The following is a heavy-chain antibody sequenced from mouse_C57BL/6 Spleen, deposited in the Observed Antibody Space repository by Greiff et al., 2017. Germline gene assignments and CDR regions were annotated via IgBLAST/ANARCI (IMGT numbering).Heavy chain of an antibody. CDR1: GYTFTDYN. CDR2: INPNNGGT. D-gene: IGHD2-3*01. V-gene: IGHV1-22*01. Sequence: EVQRVASGPELVKPGASVKMSCKASGYTFTDYNMHWVKQSHGKSLEWIGYINPNNGGTSYNQKFKGKATLTVNKSSSTAYMELRSLTSEDSAVYYCARRPLYDGYYDYWGQGTTLTVSS. J-gene: IGHJ2*01. CDR3: ARRPLYDGYYDY.